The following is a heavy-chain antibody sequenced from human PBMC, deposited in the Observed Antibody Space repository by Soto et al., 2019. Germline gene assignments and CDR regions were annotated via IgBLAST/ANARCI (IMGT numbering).Heavy chain of an antibody. CDR2: IYSGGST. V-gene: IGHV3-53*04. D-gene: IGHD5-12*01. CDR1: GFTVSSNY. J-gene: IGHJ4*02. CDR3: AATRLGY. Sequence: EVQLVESGGGLVQPGGSLRLSCAVSGFTVSSNYMSWVRQAPGKGLEWVSVIYSGGSTYYADSVKGRFTISRHNSKNTLYFQMNRLRAGDTAVYYCAATRLGYWGQGTLVTVSS.